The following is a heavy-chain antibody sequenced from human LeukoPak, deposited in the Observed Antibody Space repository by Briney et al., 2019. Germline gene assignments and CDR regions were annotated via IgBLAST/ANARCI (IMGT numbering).Heavy chain of an antibody. J-gene: IGHJ1*01. CDR3: ARGRGSYSESRIQQ. V-gene: IGHV4-4*07. CDR2: IYTSGSS. D-gene: IGHD3-10*01. CDR1: GDSITSYY. Sequence: SETVSLTCTVSGDSITSYYWSWIRQPAGKGLEWIGRIYTSGSSKYNPSLKSRVAMSTDTSKNQLTLKLTSVTAADTAVYFCARGRGSYSESRIQQWGQGILVAVSS.